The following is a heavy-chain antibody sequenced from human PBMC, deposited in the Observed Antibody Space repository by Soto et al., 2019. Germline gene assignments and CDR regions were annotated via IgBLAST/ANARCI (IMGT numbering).Heavy chain of an antibody. CDR3: ARDGDDYGGNGGAFDI. V-gene: IGHV3-33*01. CDR1: GFTFSSYG. J-gene: IGHJ3*02. D-gene: IGHD4-17*01. CDR2: IWYDGSNK. Sequence: QVQLVESGGGVVQPGRSLRLSFAASGFTFSSYGMHWVRQAPGKGLEWVAVIWYDGSNKYYADSVKGRFTISRDNSKNTLYLQMNSLRAEDTAVYYCARDGDDYGGNGGAFDIWGQGTMVTVSS.